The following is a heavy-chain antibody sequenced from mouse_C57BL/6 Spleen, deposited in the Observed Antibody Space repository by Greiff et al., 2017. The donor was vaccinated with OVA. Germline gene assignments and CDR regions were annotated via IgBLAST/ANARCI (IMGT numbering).Heavy chain of an antibody. V-gene: IGHV1-26*01. J-gene: IGHJ2*01. D-gene: IGHD2-3*01. CDR2: INPNNGGT. Sequence: VQLQQSGPELVKPGASVKISCKASGYTFTDYYMNWVKQSHGKSLEWIGDINPNNGGTSYNQKFKGKAILTVDKSSSTAYMELRSLTSEDSAVYYCARWLLQRGYWGQGTTLTVSS. CDR1: GYTFTDYY. CDR3: ARWLLQRGY.